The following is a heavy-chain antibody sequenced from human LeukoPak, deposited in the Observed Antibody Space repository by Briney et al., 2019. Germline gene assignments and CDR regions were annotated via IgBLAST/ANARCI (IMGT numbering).Heavy chain of an antibody. Sequence: ASVKVSCKASGYTFTGYYMHWVRQAPGQGLEWMGRINPNSGGTNYAQKFQGRVTMTRDTSISTAYMEPSRLRSDDTAVYYCARAPIPAANCWFDPWGQGTLVTVSS. CDR2: INPNSGGT. J-gene: IGHJ5*02. V-gene: IGHV1-2*06. D-gene: IGHD2-2*01. CDR1: GYTFTGYY. CDR3: ARAPIPAANCWFDP.